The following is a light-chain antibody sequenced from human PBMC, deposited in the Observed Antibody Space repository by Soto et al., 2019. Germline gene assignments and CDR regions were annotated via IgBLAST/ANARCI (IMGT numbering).Light chain of an antibody. V-gene: IGLV2-14*03. J-gene: IGLJ1*01. CDR2: DVS. Sequence: QSALTQPASVSGSPGQSITITCTGSNNDIGAHKFVSWYQQHPGEAPKLMIFDVSNRPSGVSHRFSGSKSGNTASLTISRLQPEDESDYYCTSFTTNLSFVFGTGTKLTVL. CDR3: TSFTTNLSFV. CDR1: NNDIGAHKF.